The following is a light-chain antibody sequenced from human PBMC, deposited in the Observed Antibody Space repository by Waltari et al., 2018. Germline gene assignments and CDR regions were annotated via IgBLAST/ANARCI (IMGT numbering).Light chain of an antibody. CDR2: DAS. CDR1: QSVSSY. V-gene: IGKV3-11*01. CDR3: QQRRTWPLT. J-gene: IGKJ4*01. Sequence: EIVLTQSPATLSLSPGERATLSCRASQSVSSYLAWYQQKPGQAPRLLIYDASNRATGIPARFSGSGSGTDFTLTISSLEPEDFAVYYCQQRRTWPLTFGGGTTVEI.